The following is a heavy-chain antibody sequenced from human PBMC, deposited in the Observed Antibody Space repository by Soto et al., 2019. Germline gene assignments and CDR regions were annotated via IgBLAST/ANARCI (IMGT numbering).Heavy chain of an antibody. CDR3: ASYFDRGGDGC. CDR1: GFTFSSYS. Sequence: GGPLRLSCAASGFTFSSYSMNWVRQAPGKGLEWVSSISSSSSYIYYADSVKGRFTISRDNAKNSLYLQMNSLRAEDTAVYYSASYFDRGGDGCWGQGTLVTVSS. CDR2: ISSSSSYI. V-gene: IGHV3-21*01. D-gene: IGHD2-21*01. J-gene: IGHJ4*02.